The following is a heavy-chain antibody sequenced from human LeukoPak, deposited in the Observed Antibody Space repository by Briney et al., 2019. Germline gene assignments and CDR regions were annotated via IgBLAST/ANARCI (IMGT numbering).Heavy chain of an antibody. CDR1: GGSFSGYY. J-gene: IGHJ3*02. V-gene: IGHV4-34*01. Sequence: SETLSLTCAVYGGSFSGYYWSWIRKPPGKGLEWFGEINHSGSTNYNPSLKSRVTISVDTSKNQFSLKLSSVTAADTAVYYCARVVRRITMIVVVINRAFDIWGQGTMVTVSS. CDR3: ARVVRRITMIVVVINRAFDI. CDR2: INHSGST. D-gene: IGHD3-22*01.